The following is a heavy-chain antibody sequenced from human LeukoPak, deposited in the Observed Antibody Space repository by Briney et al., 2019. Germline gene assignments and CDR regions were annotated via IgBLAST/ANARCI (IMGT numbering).Heavy chain of an antibody. CDR3: ARRYCSSTSCNPYFFDY. Sequence: GESLKISCRASGYSFSTNWIGWVRQMPGKGLEWMGVIYPGDSDTRYSPSFQGQVTISADKSISTAYLQWSSLKASDTAMYYCARRYCSSTSCNPYFFDYWGQGTLVTVSS. V-gene: IGHV5-51*01. D-gene: IGHD2-2*01. CDR1: GYSFSTNW. J-gene: IGHJ4*02. CDR2: IYPGDSDT.